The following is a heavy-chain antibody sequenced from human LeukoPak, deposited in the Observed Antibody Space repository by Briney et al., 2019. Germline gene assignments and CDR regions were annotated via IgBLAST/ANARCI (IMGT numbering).Heavy chain of an antibody. CDR3: ARDLTCSSTSCFGFPYYYGMDV. Sequence: GGSLRLSCAASGFTFSDYYMSWIRQAPGKGLEWVSYISSSGSTIYYADSVKGRFTISRDNAKNSLYLQMNSLRAEDTAVYYCARDLTCSSTSCFGFPYYYGMDVWGQGTTVTVSS. CDR1: GFTFSDYY. J-gene: IGHJ6*02. V-gene: IGHV3-11*01. D-gene: IGHD2-2*01. CDR2: ISSSGSTI.